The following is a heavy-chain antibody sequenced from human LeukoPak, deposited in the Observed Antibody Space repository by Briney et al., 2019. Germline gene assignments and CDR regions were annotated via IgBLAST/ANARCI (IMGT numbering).Heavy chain of an antibody. CDR1: GFTFSSYE. Sequence: QPGGSLRLSCAASGFTFSSYEMNWVRQAPGKGLEWVSYISSSGNTIYYADSVKGRFTISRDNAKNSLYLQTNSLRAEDTAVYYCARTSGYCISTSCYNWFDPWGQGTLVTVSS. J-gene: IGHJ5*02. CDR3: ARTSGYCISTSCYNWFDP. CDR2: ISSSGNTI. D-gene: IGHD2-2*03. V-gene: IGHV3-48*03.